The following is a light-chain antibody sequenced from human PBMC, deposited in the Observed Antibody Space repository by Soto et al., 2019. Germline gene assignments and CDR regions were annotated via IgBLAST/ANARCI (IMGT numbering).Light chain of an antibody. J-gene: IGKJ1*01. CDR3: QQYGSSPWT. CDR1: QSVSSSY. V-gene: IGKV3-20*01. CDR2: GAS. Sequence: EIVLTPSPGTLSLSPGERATLSCRASQSVSSSYLAWYQQKPGQAPRLLIYGASSRATGIPDRFSGSGSGTDFTLTISSLEPEEFAVYYCQQYGSSPWTFGQGTKVDI.